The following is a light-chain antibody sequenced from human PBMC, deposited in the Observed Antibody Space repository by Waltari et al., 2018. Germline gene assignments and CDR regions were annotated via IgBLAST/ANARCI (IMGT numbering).Light chain of an antibody. CDR1: QSISGW. J-gene: IGKJ4*01. Sequence: DILMTQSPSTLSASVGDRVTITCRASQSISGWLAWYQQQPGKAPKILISDDSSLESGVPSRFSGSGSGTKFTLTISSLQPDDFATYYCQHYSSYLVTFGEGTKVEI. CDR2: DDS. V-gene: IGKV1-5*01. CDR3: QHYSSYLVT.